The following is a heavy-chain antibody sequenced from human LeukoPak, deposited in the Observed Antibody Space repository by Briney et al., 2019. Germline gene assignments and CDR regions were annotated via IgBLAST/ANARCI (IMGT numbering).Heavy chain of an antibody. Sequence: GASVTVSFKASVYTFTSYGISWVRQAPGQGLEWMGWISAYNGNTNYAQKLQGRVTMTTDTSTSTAYMELRSLRSDDTAVYYCARDRLLRYPGYWGQGTLVTVSS. J-gene: IGHJ4*02. CDR1: VYTFTSYG. CDR2: ISAYNGNT. CDR3: ARDRLLRYPGY. V-gene: IGHV1-18*04. D-gene: IGHD2-15*01.